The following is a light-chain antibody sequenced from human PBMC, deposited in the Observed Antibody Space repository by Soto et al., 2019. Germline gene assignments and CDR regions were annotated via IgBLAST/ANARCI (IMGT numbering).Light chain of an antibody. CDR1: QLISSW. Sequence: DIQMTQSPSTLSASVGDRVTITCRASQLISSWLAWYQQKPGTAPNLLIYKASTLQSGVPSRFSGSGSGTEFTLTISSLQPDDSATYYCQQYNDNWTFGQGTKVEIK. CDR3: QQYNDNWT. V-gene: IGKV1-5*03. J-gene: IGKJ1*01. CDR2: KAS.